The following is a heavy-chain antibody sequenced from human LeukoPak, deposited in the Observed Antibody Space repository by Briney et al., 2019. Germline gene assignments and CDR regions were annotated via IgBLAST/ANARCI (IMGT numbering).Heavy chain of an antibody. D-gene: IGHD6-13*01. V-gene: IGHV3-30*02. J-gene: IGHJ4*02. CDR2: IPYDGISK. CDR3: AKDARVAIIAAAGNFDY. Sequence: GGSLTLSCTASGFTLSISGLQWVRHAPGRGLEWVAFIPYDGISKYDADSVKGLFSISRDHSKNNLCMQMNSLRAEHTSISDRAKDARVAIIAAAGNFDYWGQGTLVTVSS. CDR1: GFTLSISG.